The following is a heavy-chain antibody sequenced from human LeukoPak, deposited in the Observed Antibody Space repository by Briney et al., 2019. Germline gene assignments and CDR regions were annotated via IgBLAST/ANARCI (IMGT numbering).Heavy chain of an antibody. J-gene: IGHJ4*02. V-gene: IGHV3-20*04. Sequence: GGSLRLSCAASGFTLSSYAMSWVRQAPGKGLEWVSGINWNGGSTGYADSVKGRFTISRDNAKNSLYLQMNSLRAEDTALYYCARDGPVGASLYFGYWGQGTLVTVSS. D-gene: IGHD1-26*01. CDR1: GFTLSSYA. CDR3: ARDGPVGASLYFGY. CDR2: INWNGGST.